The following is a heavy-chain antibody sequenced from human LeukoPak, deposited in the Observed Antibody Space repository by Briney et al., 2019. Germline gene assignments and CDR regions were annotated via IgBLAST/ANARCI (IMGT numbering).Heavy chain of an antibody. Sequence: GGSLRLSCAASGFTFSSYGMHWVRQAPGKGLEWVAVISYDGSNKYYADSVKGRFTISRDNSKNTLYLQMNSLRAEDTAVYYCAKGRYYDYVWGSYRYPYYFDYWGQGTLVTVSS. V-gene: IGHV3-30*18. J-gene: IGHJ4*02. CDR3: AKGRYYDYVWGSYRYPYYFDY. CDR1: GFTFSSYG. D-gene: IGHD3-16*02. CDR2: ISYDGSNK.